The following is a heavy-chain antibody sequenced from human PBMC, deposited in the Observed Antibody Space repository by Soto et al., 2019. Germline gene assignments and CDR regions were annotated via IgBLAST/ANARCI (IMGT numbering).Heavy chain of an antibody. CDR2: MNPNSGNT. Sequence: QVQLVQSGAEVKKSGASVKVSCKASGYTFTSHDINWVRQATGQGLEWMGWMNPNSGNTGYAQKYQGRVTMTRNSSISTAYMELSSLRSEDTAVYYCARWDYGYYARFDYWGQGTLVTVSS. CDR1: GYTFTSHD. V-gene: IGHV1-8*01. D-gene: IGHD4-17*01. J-gene: IGHJ4*02. CDR3: ARWDYGYYARFDY.